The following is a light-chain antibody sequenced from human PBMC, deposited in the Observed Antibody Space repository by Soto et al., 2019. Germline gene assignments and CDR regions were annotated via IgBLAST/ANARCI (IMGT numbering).Light chain of an antibody. CDR1: SSDVGGYNY. Sequence: QSALTQPASVSGSPGQSITISCTGTSSDVGGYNYVSWYQQQSGKAPKLMIHEVSNRPSGVSSRFSGSKSGNTASLTVSGLQAEDEADYYCSSYAGSNPVFGGGTKVTVL. CDR2: EVS. J-gene: IGLJ3*02. CDR3: SSYAGSNPV. V-gene: IGLV2-14*01.